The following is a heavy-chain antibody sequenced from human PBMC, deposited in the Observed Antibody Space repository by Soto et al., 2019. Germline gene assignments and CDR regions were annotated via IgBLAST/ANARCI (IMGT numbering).Heavy chain of an antibody. J-gene: IGHJ2*01. V-gene: IGHV4-39*01. D-gene: IGHD6-6*01. CDR3: ARRLAFYWYFDL. Sequence: SETLSLTCTVSGGSISSSSYYWGWIRQPPGKGLEWIGSIYYSGSTYYNPSLKSRVTISVDTSENQFSLKLSSVTAADTAVYYCARRLAFYWYFDLWGRGTLVTVSS. CDR2: IYYSGST. CDR1: GGSISSSSYY.